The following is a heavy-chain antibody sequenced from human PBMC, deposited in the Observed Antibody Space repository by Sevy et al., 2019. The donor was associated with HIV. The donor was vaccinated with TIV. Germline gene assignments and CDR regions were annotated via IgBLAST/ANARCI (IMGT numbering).Heavy chain of an antibody. CDR3: ASGSLDSTGYPFDY. J-gene: IGHJ4*02. D-gene: IGHD3-22*01. Sequence: GGSLRLSCAASGFTFSIYTMNWVRQAPGKGLEWVSSISSSSTYIYYADSVRGRSTISRDNAKNSLYLQMHSLRAEDTAVYYCASGSLDSTGYPFDYWGQGTLVTVSS. CDR1: GFTFSIYT. V-gene: IGHV3-21*01. CDR2: ISSSSTYI.